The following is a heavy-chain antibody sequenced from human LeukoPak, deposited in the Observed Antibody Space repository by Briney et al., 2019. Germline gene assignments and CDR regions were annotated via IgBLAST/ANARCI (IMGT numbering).Heavy chain of an antibody. CDR1: GFTFTDYA. Sequence: GGSLRLSCLASGFTFTDYAMRWVRQAPGKGLEWVSALSGDGESNYYADSVRGRFTISRDNRRNFLYLQMHSLRAEDTAVYFCVKDGAQPGFYFDFWGQGALVTVSS. V-gene: IGHV3-23*01. D-gene: IGHD1-26*01. J-gene: IGHJ4*02. CDR3: VKDGAQPGFYFDF. CDR2: LSGDGESN.